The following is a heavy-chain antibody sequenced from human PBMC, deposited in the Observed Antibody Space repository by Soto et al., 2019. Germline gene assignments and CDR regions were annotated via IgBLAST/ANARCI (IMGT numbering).Heavy chain of an antibody. J-gene: IGHJ6*02. D-gene: IGHD3-3*01. CDR3: ARETYDDFWSGPYYGMEV. CDR2: ISYDGSKK. Sequence: QVQLVESGGGVVQPGRSLRLSCAASGFTFSSYAMHWVRQAPGKGLEWVAVISYDGSKKYYADSVKGRFTISRDNSKNTLYLQMNIRRAEDTAVYYCARETYDDFWSGPYYGMEVWGQGTRVTVSS. V-gene: IGHV3-30-3*01. CDR1: GFTFSSYA.